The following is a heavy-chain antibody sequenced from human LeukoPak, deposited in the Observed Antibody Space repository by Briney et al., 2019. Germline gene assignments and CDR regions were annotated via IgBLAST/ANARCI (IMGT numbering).Heavy chain of an antibody. CDR1: GFTFSSYS. V-gene: IGHV3-21*04. Sequence: GGSLRLSCAASGFTFSSYSMIWVRQAPGKGLEWVSSISSSSSYIYYADSVKGRFTISRDNSKNTLYLQMNSLRAEDTAVYYCANYYSNYVDYWGQGTLVTVSS. CDR2: ISSSSSYI. J-gene: IGHJ4*02. D-gene: IGHD4-11*01. CDR3: ANYYSNYVDY.